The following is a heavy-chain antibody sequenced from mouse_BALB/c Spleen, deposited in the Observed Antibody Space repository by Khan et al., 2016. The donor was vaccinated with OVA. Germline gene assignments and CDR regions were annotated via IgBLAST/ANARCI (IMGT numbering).Heavy chain of an antibody. Sequence: VQLQESGPGLVAPSQSLSITCTVSGFSLTDHGVSWIRQPPGKGLEWLGVIWGGGYTYYNSGLKSTLSICKDNSKSQVFLKMNSLQTDDTAMYYCAIQIWSPYYAMDYWGQGTSVTVSS. J-gene: IGHJ4*01. V-gene: IGHV2-6-5*01. CDR3: AIQIWSPYYAMDY. CDR1: GFSLTDHG. CDR2: IWGGGYT. D-gene: IGHD1-1*02.